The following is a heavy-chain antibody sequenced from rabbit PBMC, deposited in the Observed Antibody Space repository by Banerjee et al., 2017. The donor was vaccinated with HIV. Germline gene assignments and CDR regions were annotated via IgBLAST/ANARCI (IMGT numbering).Heavy chain of an antibody. D-gene: IGHD8-1*01. CDR1: GVSFSISSY. J-gene: IGHJ6*01. CDR2: IDAGDSGFT. V-gene: IGHV1S40*01. Sequence: QSLEESGGDLVKPGASLTLTCKASGVSFSISSYMCWVRQAPGKGLEWIARIDAGDSGFTYFANWAKGRFTVSKTSSTTVTLQMTSLTAADTATYFCARDSGTSFSSYGMDLWGPGTLVTVS. CDR3: ARDSGTSFSSYGMDL.